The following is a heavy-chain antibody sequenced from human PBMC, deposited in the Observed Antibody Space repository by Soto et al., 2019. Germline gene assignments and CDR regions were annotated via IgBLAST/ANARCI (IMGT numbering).Heavy chain of an antibody. D-gene: IGHD3-3*01. V-gene: IGHV2-5*02. Sequence: QITLKESGPTLVKPKQTLTLTCTFSGFSLSTSGVGVGWIRQPPGQALEWLALIYWDDDKRYSPSLKSRLTISKDTSKNQVVLTMTNMDPVDTATYYCARTTTIFGVVIKAWFDPWGQGTLVTVSS. CDR3: ARTTTIFGVVIKAWFDP. CDR1: GFSLSTSGVG. CDR2: IYWDDDK. J-gene: IGHJ5*02.